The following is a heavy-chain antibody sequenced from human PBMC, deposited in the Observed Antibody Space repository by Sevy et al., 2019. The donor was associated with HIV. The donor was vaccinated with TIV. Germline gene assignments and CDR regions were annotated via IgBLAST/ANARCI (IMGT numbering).Heavy chain of an antibody. CDR2: ISSSGNTR. V-gene: IGHV3-11*01. D-gene: IGHD5-12*01. CDR1: GFTFSDYY. Sequence: GGSLRLSCAASGFTFSDYYMSWIRQAPGKGLEWVSFISSSGNTRYYADSVKGRFTISRDNAKNSLFLQMNSLRAEDTAVYYCARVRGGDDGNSWDFDYWGQGTLVTVSS. J-gene: IGHJ4*02. CDR3: ARVRGGDDGNSWDFDY.